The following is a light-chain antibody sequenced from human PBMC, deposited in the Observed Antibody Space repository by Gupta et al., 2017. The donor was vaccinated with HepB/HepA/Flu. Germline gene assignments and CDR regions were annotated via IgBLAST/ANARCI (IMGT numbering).Light chain of an antibody. Sequence: ALRMTQSPSSFSASTGDRVTITCRASEDIYNHSAWYHQKPGEAPNLLIHDASTLEGGVPSRFSGSGSGTDFTLTITSLQSEDFGTYYCQQDQFYPFNFGGGTKVDIK. CDR2: DAS. V-gene: IGKV1-8*01. CDR1: EDIYNH. J-gene: IGKJ4*01. CDR3: QQDQFYPFN.